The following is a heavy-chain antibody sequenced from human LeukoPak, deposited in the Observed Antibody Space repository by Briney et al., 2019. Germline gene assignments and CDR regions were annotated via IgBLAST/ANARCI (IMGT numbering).Heavy chain of an antibody. CDR3: ARARYDSSGYHGILDY. CDR1: GFTFSSYE. Sequence: GGSLRLSCAASGFTFSSYEMNWVRQAPGKGLEWVSSITSSGIYIYYADSVKGRFTISRDNAKNSLYLQMNSLRAEDTAVYYCARARYDSSGYHGILDYWGQGTLVTVSS. CDR2: ITSSGIYI. J-gene: IGHJ4*02. V-gene: IGHV3-21*01. D-gene: IGHD3-22*01.